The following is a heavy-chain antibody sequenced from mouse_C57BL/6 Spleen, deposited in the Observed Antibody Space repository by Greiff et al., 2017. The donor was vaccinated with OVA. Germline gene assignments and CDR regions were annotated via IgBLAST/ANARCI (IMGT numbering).Heavy chain of an antibody. V-gene: IGHV1-15*01. D-gene: IGHD2-1*01. Sequence: VKLQQSGAELVRPGASVTLSCKASGYTFTDYEMHWVKQTPVHGLEWIGAIDPETGGTAYNQKFKGKAILTADKSSSTAYMELRSLTSEDSAVYYCTLYYGNFPWFAYWGQGTLVTVSA. J-gene: IGHJ3*01. CDR1: GYTFTDYE. CDR2: IDPETGGT. CDR3: TLYYGNFPWFAY.